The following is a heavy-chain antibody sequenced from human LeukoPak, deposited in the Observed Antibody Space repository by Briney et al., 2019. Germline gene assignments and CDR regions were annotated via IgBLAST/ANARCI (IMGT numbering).Heavy chain of an antibody. J-gene: IGHJ3*02. CDR2: INPNSGGT. CDR3: ARDWGVATILYAFDI. V-gene: IGHV1-2*02. Sequence: ASVKVSCKASGYTFTGYYMHWVRQAPGQGLEWMGWINPNSGGTNYALKFQGRVTMTRDTSISTAYMELSRLRSDDTAVYYCARDWGVATILYAFDIWGQGTMVTVSS. D-gene: IGHD5-12*01. CDR1: GYTFTGYY.